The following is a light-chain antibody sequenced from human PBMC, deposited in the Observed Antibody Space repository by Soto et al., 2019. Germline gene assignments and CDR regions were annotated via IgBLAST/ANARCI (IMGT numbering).Light chain of an antibody. CDR3: LQHNEFWWT. CDR2: AAS. CDR1: QGIGDA. V-gene: IGKV1-17*01. J-gene: IGKJ1*01. Sequence: DIRLTHSACFLSASVVDRVSTTCRARQGIGDALGWYQQKQGKAPKRLIYAASTLQSGVPSRFSGSGSGTEFTLTISSLQPEDFATYYCLQHNEFWWTFGQGTKVDI.